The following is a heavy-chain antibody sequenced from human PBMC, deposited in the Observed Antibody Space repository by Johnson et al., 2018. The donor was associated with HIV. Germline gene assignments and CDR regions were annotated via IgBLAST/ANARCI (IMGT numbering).Heavy chain of an antibody. CDR2: INGDGSRL. D-gene: IGHD1-26*01. CDR1: GFTFSSYA. J-gene: IGHJ3*02. CDR3: ARAYMSSGSYYDAFDI. V-gene: IGHV3-23*04. Sequence: VQLVESGGGVVQPGRSLRLSCAASGFTFSSYAMSWVRQAPGKGLEWVSRINGDGSRLTYADSVKGRFTIARDNAKNSLYLQMNSLRAEDTALYYCARAYMSSGSYYDAFDIWGQGTMVIVSS.